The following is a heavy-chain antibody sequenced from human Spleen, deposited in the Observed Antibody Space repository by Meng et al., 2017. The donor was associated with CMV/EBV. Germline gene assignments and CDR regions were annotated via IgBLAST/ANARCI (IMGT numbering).Heavy chain of an antibody. Sequence: QGQLQESGPGLVKPSETLSLTCTVSGGSISSYYWSWIRQPAGKGLEWIGEINHSGSTNYNPSLKSRVTISVDTSKDQFSLKLSSVTAADTAVYYCAFYVWGSYRSAPFDYWGQGTLVTVSS. V-gene: IGHV4-59*04. CDR2: INHSGST. D-gene: IGHD3-16*02. CDR1: GGSISSYY. CDR3: AFYVWGSYRSAPFDY. J-gene: IGHJ4*02.